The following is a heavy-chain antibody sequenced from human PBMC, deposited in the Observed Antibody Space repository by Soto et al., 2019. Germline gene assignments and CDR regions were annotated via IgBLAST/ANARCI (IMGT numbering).Heavy chain of an antibody. CDR2: INAGNGKT. J-gene: IGHJ6*03. CDR1: GYTFTSYA. CDR3: GCSEYCNYEGSQYYYYYYMDV. D-gene: IGHD4-4*01. V-gene: IGHV1-3*01. Sequence: ASVKVSCKASGYTFTSYAMHWVRQAPGQRLEWKGWINAGNGKTKYSQKYQGRVTITRDTSASTAYMELSSLRSEDTTVYYSGCSEYCNYEGSQYYYYYYMDVWGKGTTVTVSS.